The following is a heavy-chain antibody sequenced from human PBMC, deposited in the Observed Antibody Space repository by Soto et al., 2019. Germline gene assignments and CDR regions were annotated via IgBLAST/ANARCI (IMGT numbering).Heavy chain of an antibody. J-gene: IGHJ6*02. CDR3: ARGVIYGYYGMDV. D-gene: IGHD3-3*02. CDR1: GFTVSSKY. CDR2: ISYDGSNK. Sequence: GGSLRLSCAASGFTVSSKYMTWVRQAPGKGLEWVAVISYDGSNKYYADSVKGRFTISRDNSKNTLYLQMNSLRAEDTAVYYCARGVIYGYYGMDVWGQGTTVTVSS. V-gene: IGHV3-30-3*01.